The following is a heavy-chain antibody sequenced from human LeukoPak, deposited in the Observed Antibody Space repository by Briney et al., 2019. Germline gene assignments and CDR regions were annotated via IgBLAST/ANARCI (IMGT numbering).Heavy chain of an antibody. J-gene: IGHJ4*02. CDR1: GFTVSSNS. Sequence: GGSLRLSCTVSGFTVSSNSMSWVRQAPGKGLDWFSFIYSDNTHYSDSVKGRFTISRDNYKNTLYLQMNSLRAEDTAVYYCARRAGAYSHPYDYWGQGTLVTVSS. CDR2: IYSDNT. V-gene: IGHV3-53*01. CDR3: ARRAGAYSHPYDY. D-gene: IGHD4/OR15-4a*01.